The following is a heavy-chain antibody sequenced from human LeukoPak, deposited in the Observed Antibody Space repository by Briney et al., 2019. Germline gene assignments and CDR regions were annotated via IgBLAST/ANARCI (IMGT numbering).Heavy chain of an antibody. CDR1: GGSISSYY. J-gene: IGHJ3*02. CDR2: IYYSGST. Sequence: SETLSLTCTVSGGSISSYYWSWIRQPPGKGLEWIGYIYYSGSTNYNPSLKSRVTISVDTSKNQFSLKLSSVTAADTAVYYCAGYYDYAFDIWGQGTMVTVSS. V-gene: IGHV4-59*01. D-gene: IGHD3-22*01. CDR3: AGYYDYAFDI.